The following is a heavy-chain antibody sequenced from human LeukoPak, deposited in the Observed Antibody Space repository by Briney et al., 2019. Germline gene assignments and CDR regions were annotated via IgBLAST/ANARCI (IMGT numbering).Heavy chain of an antibody. Sequence: NTSETLSLTCTVSGVSVSSGSYYWSWIRQPPGKGLEWIGYIYYSGSTNYNPSLKSRVTISVDTSKNQFSLKLSSVTAADTAVYYCASRGRPGPLIQWGQGTLVTVSS. V-gene: IGHV4-61*01. J-gene: IGHJ4*02. CDR2: IYYSGST. CDR3: ASRGRPGPLIQ. D-gene: IGHD5-18*01. CDR1: GVSVSSGSYY.